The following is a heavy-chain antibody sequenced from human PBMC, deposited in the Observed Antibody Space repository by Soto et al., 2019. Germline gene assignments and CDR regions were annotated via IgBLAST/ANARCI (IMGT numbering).Heavy chain of an antibody. CDR3: ARGCRGGSCYSPGYYFDY. J-gene: IGHJ4*02. V-gene: IGHV1-69*12. D-gene: IGHD2-15*01. Sequence: QVQLVQSGAEVKKPGSSVKVSCKASGGTFSSYAISWVRQAPGQGLEWMGGIIPIFGTANYAQKFQGRVTIAADESTSTAYMELSSLRSEDTAVYYCARGCRGGSCYSPGYYFDYWGQGTLVTVSS. CDR1: GGTFSSYA. CDR2: IIPIFGTA.